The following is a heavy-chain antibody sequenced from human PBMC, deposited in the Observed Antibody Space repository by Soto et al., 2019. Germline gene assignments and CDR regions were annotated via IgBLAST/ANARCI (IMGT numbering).Heavy chain of an antibody. D-gene: IGHD3-22*01. J-gene: IGHJ4*02. CDR2: INHSGST. CDR1: GGSFSGYY. V-gene: IGHV4-34*01. Sequence: SETLSLTCAVYGGSFSGYYWSWIRQPPGKGLEWIGEINHSGSTNYNPSLKSRVTISVDTSKNQFSLKLSSVTAADTAVYYCARPPYYYDTSGLAYWGQGTLVTVSS. CDR3: ARPPYYYDTSGLAY.